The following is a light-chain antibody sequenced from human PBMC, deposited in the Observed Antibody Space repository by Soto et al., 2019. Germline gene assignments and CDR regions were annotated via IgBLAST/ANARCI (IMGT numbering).Light chain of an antibody. V-gene: IGKV3-11*01. CDR3: HQRGAWPLT. CDR2: DAS. CDR1: QSVTNS. J-gene: IGKJ4*01. Sequence: FTQSPGTLYLSPGERATLSCRASQSVTNSLAWFQQKPGQAPRLLIYDASKRPSGVPARFSGSGSGTDFTLTISSLEPEDFAVYYCHQRGAWPLTFGGGTTVEI.